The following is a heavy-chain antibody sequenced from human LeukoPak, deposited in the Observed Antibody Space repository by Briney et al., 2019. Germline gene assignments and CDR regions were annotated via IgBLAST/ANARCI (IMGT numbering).Heavy chain of an antibody. J-gene: IGHJ4*02. Sequence: GGSLRVSCAASGFTFSSYGMHWVRQAPAKGLEGVTFIRYDGSNKNYADSVKGRFTISRDNSQNTLYLQMNSLRAEDTAVSYCALQGYLVAFEYWGRGTLVTVSS. V-gene: IGHV3-30*02. CDR1: GFTFSSYG. CDR3: ALQGYLVAFEY. D-gene: IGHD6-13*01. CDR2: IRYDGSNK.